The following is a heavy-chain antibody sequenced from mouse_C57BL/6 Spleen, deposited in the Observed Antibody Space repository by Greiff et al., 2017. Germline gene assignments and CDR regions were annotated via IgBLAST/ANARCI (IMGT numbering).Heavy chain of an antibody. CDR1: GYSITSDY. V-gene: IGHV3-8*01. J-gene: IGHJ1*03. D-gene: IGHD2-4*01. CDR3: ARWRDGYDYDLRPYWYFDV. CDR2: ISYSGST. Sequence: EVKLMESGPGLAKPSQTLSLTCSVTGYSITSDYWNWIRKFPGNKLEYMGYISYSGSTYYNPSLKSRISITRDTSKNQYYLQLNSVTTEDTATYYCARWRDGYDYDLRPYWYFDVWGTGTTVTVSS.